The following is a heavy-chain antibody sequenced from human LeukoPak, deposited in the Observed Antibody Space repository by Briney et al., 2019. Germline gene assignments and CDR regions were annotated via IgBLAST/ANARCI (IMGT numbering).Heavy chain of an antibody. D-gene: IGHD6-19*01. CDR2: IWYDGSNK. Sequence: GGSLRLSCAASGFTFSSYGMHWVRQAPGKGLEWVAVIWYDGSNKYYADSVKGRFTISRDNSKNTLYLQMNSLRAEDTAVYYCAKGKYSSGPLDYWGQGTLVTVSS. CDR3: AKGKYSSGPLDY. CDR1: GFTFSSYG. V-gene: IGHV3-33*06. J-gene: IGHJ4*02.